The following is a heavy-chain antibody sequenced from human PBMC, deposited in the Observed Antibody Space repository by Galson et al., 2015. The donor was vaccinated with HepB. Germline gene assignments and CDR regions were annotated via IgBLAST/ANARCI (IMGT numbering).Heavy chain of an antibody. CDR2: IYPGDSDT. CDR3: ARGYCSSTSCYWYNWFDP. CDR1: GYSFTSYW. V-gene: IGHV5-51*03. Sequence: QSGAEVKKPGESLKISCKGSGYSFTSYWIGWVRQMPGKGLEWMGIIYPGDSDTRYSPSFQGQVTISADKSISTAYLQWSSLKASDTAMYCCARGYCSSTSCYWYNWFDPWGQGTLVTVSS. D-gene: IGHD2-2*01. J-gene: IGHJ5*02.